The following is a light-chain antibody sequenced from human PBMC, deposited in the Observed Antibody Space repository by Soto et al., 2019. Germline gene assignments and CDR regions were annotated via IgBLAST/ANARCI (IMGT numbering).Light chain of an antibody. Sequence: RSGSVRERVTITCRSSQTVSSWLAWCQQKPGKAPKLLIYKASTLKSGVPSRFSSSGSGTEFTLTISSLQPDDFATYYCQHYNSYSEAFGQGTKV. CDR3: QHYNSYSEA. V-gene: IGKV1-5*03. CDR1: QTVSSW. CDR2: KAS. J-gene: IGKJ1*01.